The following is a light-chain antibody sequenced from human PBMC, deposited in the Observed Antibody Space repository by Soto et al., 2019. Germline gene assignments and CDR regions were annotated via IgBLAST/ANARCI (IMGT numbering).Light chain of an antibody. CDR1: SSDVGASNY. V-gene: IGLV2-14*01. Sequence: QSVLTQPASVSGSPGQSITISCTGSSSDVGASNYVYWYQQHPGRAPKLIIFEVSDRPSGVSNRFSGSKSGNTASLTISGLQAVDEADYYCSSYTARSTLVFGGGTKLTVL. J-gene: IGLJ2*01. CDR3: SSYTARSTLV. CDR2: EVS.